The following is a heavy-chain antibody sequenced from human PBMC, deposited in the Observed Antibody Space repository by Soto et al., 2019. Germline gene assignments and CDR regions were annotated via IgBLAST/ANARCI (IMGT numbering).Heavy chain of an antibody. CDR2: IYYSGSA. CDR3: ARGSMVRGVTPFDI. Sequence: QVQLQESGPGLVKPSQTLSLTCNVSSGSISRGPYYWSWIRQHPGGGLEWIGYIYYSGSAYYNPSLESRVTMSIDTSKSHFSLKLTSVTAADTAVYYCARGSMVRGVTPFDIWGHGTLVTVSS. J-gene: IGHJ3*02. V-gene: IGHV4-31*03. CDR1: SGSISRGPYY. D-gene: IGHD3-10*01.